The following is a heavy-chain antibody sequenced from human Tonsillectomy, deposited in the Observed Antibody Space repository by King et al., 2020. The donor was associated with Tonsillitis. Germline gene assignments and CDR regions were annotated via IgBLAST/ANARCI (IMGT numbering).Heavy chain of an antibody. Sequence: VQLVESGGGVVQPGRSLRLSCAASGFTFSSYGMHWVRQAPGKGLEWVAVISYDGSNKYYADSVKGRFTISRDNSKNTLYLQMNSLRAEDTAVYYCAKGLGGATSDYYYYYGMDGWGQGTTVTVSS. CDR1: GFTFSSYG. D-gene: IGHD3-16*01. CDR3: AKGLGGATSDYYYYYGMDG. V-gene: IGHV3-30*18. CDR2: ISYDGSNK. J-gene: IGHJ6*02.